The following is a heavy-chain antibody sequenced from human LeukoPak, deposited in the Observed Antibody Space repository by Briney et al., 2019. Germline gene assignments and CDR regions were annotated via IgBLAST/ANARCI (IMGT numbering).Heavy chain of an antibody. CDR2: IYYSGST. CDR1: GYPINSYY. Sequence: SETLSLTCTVSGYPINSYYWSWVRQPPGKGLEWVGHIYYSGSTNYNPSLKSRVPISIDTSKNQFSLKLSSVTAADTAVYYCASTASARFFDLWGRGTLVTVSS. V-gene: IGHV4-59*01. J-gene: IGHJ2*01. D-gene: IGHD6-13*01. CDR3: ASTASARFFDL.